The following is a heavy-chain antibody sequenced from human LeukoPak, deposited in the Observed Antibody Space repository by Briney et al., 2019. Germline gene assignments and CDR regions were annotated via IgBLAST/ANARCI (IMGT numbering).Heavy chain of an antibody. D-gene: IGHD3-10*01. Sequence: GGSLRLSCAASGFTVSSNYMSWVRQAPGKGLEWVAVISYDGSNKYYADSVKGRFTISRDNSKNTLYLQMNSLRAEDTAVYYCARDIYGSGSYWGQGTLVTVSS. J-gene: IGHJ4*02. V-gene: IGHV3-30-3*01. CDR3: ARDIYGSGSY. CDR2: ISYDGSNK. CDR1: GFTVSSNY.